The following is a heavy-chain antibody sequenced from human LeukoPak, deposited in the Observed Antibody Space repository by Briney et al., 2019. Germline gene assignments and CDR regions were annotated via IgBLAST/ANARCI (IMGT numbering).Heavy chain of an antibody. CDR2: IRESGNTT. Sequence: GGSLRLSCAASGFTFSSYAMTWVRQAPGRGLEWVSVIRESGNTTYYADSVKGRFIVSRDNSKSTLYLQMHSLRAEDTAIYYCAKDADYGGNWVDYWGQGALVTVSS. V-gene: IGHV3-23*01. CDR3: AKDADYGGNWVDY. J-gene: IGHJ4*02. CDR1: GFTFSSYA. D-gene: IGHD4-23*01.